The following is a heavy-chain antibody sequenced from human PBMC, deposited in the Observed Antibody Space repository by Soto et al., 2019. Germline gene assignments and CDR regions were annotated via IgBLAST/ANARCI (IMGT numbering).Heavy chain of an antibody. V-gene: IGHV4-31*03. CDR2: IYYSGST. Sequence: KPSETLSLTCTVSGGSISSGGYYWSWIRQHPGKGLEWIGYIYYSGSTYYNPSLKSRVTISVDTSKNQFSLKLSSVTAADTAVYYCARKSGDWNAFDIWGQGTMVTVSS. D-gene: IGHD2-21*02. CDR3: ARKSGDWNAFDI. J-gene: IGHJ3*02. CDR1: GGSISSGGYY.